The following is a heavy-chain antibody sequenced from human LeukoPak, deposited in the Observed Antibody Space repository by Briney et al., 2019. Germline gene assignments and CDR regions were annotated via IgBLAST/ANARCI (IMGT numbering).Heavy chain of an antibody. V-gene: IGHV4-4*07. J-gene: IGHJ6*03. Sequence: SETLSLTCTVSGGSISSYYWSWIRQPAGKGLEWIGRVYVAGSPDYNPPLKSRVSISLDKSKNIFSLKLSSVTAADTAVFYCARHAGFGMALYHMDVWGKGTTVTVSS. CDR2: VYVAGSP. CDR1: GGSISSYY. D-gene: IGHD3-9*01. CDR3: ARHAGFGMALYHMDV.